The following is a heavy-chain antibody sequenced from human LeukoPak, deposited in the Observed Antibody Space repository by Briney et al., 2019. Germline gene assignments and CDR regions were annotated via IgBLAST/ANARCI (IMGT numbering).Heavy chain of an antibody. V-gene: IGHV3-7*01. CDR2: IKPDGSEK. CDR3: ARGYSGYVFFDH. J-gene: IGHJ4*02. CDR1: GFTFSSYW. D-gene: IGHD5-12*01. Sequence: PGGSLRLSCGASGFTFSSYWMSWVRQTPGKGLEWVANIKPDGSEKHYVDSVKGRFTISRDNARNSLYLQMNSLRAEDTALYCCARGYSGYVFFDHWGQGTLVTVSS.